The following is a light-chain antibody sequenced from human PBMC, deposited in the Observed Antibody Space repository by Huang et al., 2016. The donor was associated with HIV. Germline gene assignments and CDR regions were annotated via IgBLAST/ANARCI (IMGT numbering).Light chain of an antibody. CDR1: QTLLYSSYNKNY. Sequence: DIVMTQSPDSLAVSLGERATIICKSSQTLLYSSYNKNYLAWYQQRPGHAPRLLISWAATRESGVPDRFSGSWSGTDFTLTIRSLQAEDVAVYYCQQYYNTPVTFGGGTKVEIK. CDR3: QQYYNTPVT. CDR2: WAA. V-gene: IGKV4-1*01. J-gene: IGKJ4*01.